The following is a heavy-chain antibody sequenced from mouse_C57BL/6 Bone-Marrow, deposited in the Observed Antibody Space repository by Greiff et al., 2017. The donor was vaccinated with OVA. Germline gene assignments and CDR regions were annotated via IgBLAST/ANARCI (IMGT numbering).Heavy chain of an antibody. D-gene: IGHD1-1*01. J-gene: IGHJ3*01. CDR3: ARGHYYGSSSWFAY. Sequence: VQLQQSGPELVKPGASVKIPCKASGYTFTDYNMDWVKQSHGKSLEWIGDINPNNGGTIYNQKFKGKATLTVDKSSSTAYMELRSLTSEDTAVYYCARGHYYGSSSWFAYWGQGTLVTVSA. CDR2: INPNNGGT. CDR1: GYTFTDYN. V-gene: IGHV1-18*01.